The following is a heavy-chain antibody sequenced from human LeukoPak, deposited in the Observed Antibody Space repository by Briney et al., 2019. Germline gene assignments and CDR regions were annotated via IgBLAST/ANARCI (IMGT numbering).Heavy chain of an antibody. CDR2: ISGSGGST. Sequence: GGSLRLSCAASGFTFSSYAMSWVRQAPGKGLEWVSAISGSGGSTYYADSVKGRFTISRDNSKNTLYLQMNSLRAEDTAVYYCAKTLGSSSWYREDWFDPWGQGTLVTVSS. D-gene: IGHD6-13*01. J-gene: IGHJ5*02. CDR1: GFTFSSYA. V-gene: IGHV3-23*01. CDR3: AKTLGSSSWYREDWFDP.